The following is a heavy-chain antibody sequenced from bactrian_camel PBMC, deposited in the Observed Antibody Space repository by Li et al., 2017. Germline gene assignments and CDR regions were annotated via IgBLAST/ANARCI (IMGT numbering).Heavy chain of an antibody. CDR1: GYITSRYC. D-gene: IGHD3*01. V-gene: IGHV3S40*01. J-gene: IGHJ4*01. CDR3: ATGEGFDCSGAYCSLHY. CDR2: ISSRTGSA. Sequence: VQLVESGGGSVQAGGSLILSCAASGYITSRYCIGWVRQAPGKGLEWVSAISSRTGSAYYADSVKGRFSISRDNAKNTVYLQMNSLKSEDTALYFCATGEGFDCSGAYCSLHYWGQGTQVTVSS.